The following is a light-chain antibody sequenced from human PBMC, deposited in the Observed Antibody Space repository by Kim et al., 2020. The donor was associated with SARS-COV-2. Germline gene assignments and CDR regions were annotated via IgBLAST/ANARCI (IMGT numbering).Light chain of an antibody. CDR2: QDS. Sequence: SYELTQPPSVSVSPGQTASITCSGDKLGDKYACWYQQKPGQSPVLVIYQDSKRPSGNPARFSGTNSGNTATLTIGGTQAMDEADYYCQAWDSSTVVFGGGTQLTVL. J-gene: IGLJ2*01. CDR3: QAWDSSTVV. CDR1: KLGDKY. V-gene: IGLV3-1*01.